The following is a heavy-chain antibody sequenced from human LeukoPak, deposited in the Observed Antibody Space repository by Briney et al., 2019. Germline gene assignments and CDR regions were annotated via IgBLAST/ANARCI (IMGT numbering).Heavy chain of an antibody. CDR3: ARGRYSYGYYYYYMDV. Sequence: ASVKVSCKASGYTFTSYGISWVRLAPGQGLEWMGWISAYNGKTDYAQKLQGRVTITTDTYTSTAYLQLRSLRSDNTAVYYCARGRYSYGYYYYYMDVWGKGTTVTVSS. J-gene: IGHJ6*03. CDR1: GYTFTSYG. D-gene: IGHD5-18*01. V-gene: IGHV1-18*01. CDR2: ISAYNGKT.